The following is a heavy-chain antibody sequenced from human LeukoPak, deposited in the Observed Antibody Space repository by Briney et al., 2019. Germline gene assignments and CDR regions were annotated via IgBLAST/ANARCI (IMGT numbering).Heavy chain of an antibody. J-gene: IGHJ6*03. D-gene: IGHD2-15*01. CDR2: ISAYNGNT. CDR1: GYTFTSYG. CDR3: ARDLGRRCSGGRCYYYYNYMDV. Sequence: ASVKVSCKASGYTFTSYGISWVRQAPGQGLEWMGWISAYNGNTNYAQKLQGRVTMTTDTSTSTAYMELRSLRSDDTAVYYCARDLGRRCSGGRCYYYYNYMDVWGKGTTVTISS. V-gene: IGHV1-18*01.